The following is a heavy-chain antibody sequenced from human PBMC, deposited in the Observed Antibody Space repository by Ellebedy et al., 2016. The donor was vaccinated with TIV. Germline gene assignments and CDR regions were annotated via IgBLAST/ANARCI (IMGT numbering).Heavy chain of an antibody. D-gene: IGHD5-18*01. J-gene: IGHJ4*02. CDR1: GFTFSSYS. V-gene: IGHV3-48*01. Sequence: PGGSLRLSCAASGFTFSSYSMNWVRQAPGKGLEWVSYIGNSDTKDYADSVRGRFTISRDKAKKSWYLKMNILRVEDTGVYYWARDAMVWIFDSWGQGTLVTVSS. CDR2: IGNSDTK. CDR3: ARDAMVWIFDS.